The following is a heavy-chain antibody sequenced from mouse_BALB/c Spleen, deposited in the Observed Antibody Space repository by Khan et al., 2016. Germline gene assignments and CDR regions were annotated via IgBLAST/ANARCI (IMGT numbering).Heavy chain of an antibody. CDR1: GYSITSGYY. Sequence: EVQLQESGPGLVKPSQSLSLTRSVTGYSITSGYYWNWIRQFPGNKLEWMGYISYDGTNYYNPSLKNRISITRDTSKNHFFLKLNSVTSEDTATXYCSRDGVTGTFAYWGQGTLVTVSA. V-gene: IGHV3-6*02. J-gene: IGHJ3*01. D-gene: IGHD2-5*01. CDR2: ISYDGTN. CDR3: SRDGVTGTFAY.